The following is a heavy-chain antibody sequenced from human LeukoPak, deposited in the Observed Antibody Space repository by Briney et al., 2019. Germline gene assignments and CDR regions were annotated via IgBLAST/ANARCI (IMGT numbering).Heavy chain of an antibody. CDR2: IYTSGST. CDR1: GGSISSYY. CDR3: ARDRSSSSWYPYYFDY. Sequence: PSETLSLTCTVSGGSISSYYWSWIRQPAGKGLEWIGRIYTSGSTNYNPSLKSRVTMSVDTSKNQFSLKLSSVTAADTAVYYCARDRSSSSWYPYYFDYWGQGTLVPVSS. J-gene: IGHJ4*02. V-gene: IGHV4-4*07. D-gene: IGHD6-13*01.